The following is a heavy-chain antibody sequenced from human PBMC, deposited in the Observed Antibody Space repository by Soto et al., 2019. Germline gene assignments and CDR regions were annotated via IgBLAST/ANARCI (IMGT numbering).Heavy chain of an antibody. CDR1: GGTFSSYA. CDR2: IIPIFGTA. CDR3: ARGILLWFGESYDAFDI. V-gene: IGHV1-69*13. Sequence: SVKVSCKASGGTFSSYAISWVRQAPGQGLEWMGGIIPIFGTANYAQKFQGRVTITADESTSTAYMELSSLRSEDTAVYYCARGILLWFGESYDAFDIWGQGTMVTVPS. J-gene: IGHJ3*02. D-gene: IGHD3-10*01.